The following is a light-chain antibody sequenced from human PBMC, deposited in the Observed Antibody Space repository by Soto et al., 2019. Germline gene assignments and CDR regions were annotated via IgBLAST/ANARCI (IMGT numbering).Light chain of an antibody. CDR2: DNN. CDR1: SSDVGGYNF. J-gene: IGLJ2*01. V-gene: IGLV1-51*01. CDR3: GTWDSSLSVVV. Sequence: QSALTQPRSVSESPGQSVTISCTGTSSDVGGYNFVSWYQQYPGKAPKLMIYDNNKRPSGIPDRFSGSKSGTSATLGITGLQTGDEADYYCGTWDSSLSVVVFGGGTKLTVL.